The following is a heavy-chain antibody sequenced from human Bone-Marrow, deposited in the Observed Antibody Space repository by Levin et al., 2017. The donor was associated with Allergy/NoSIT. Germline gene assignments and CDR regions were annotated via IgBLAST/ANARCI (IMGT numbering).Heavy chain of an antibody. Sequence: PGGSLRLSCAASGFTFSSYSMNWVRQAPGKGLEWVSYISSSSSTIYYADSVKGRFTISRDNAKNSLYLQMNSLRAEDTAVYYCARIDSSGYSLFDYWGQGTLVTVSS. CDR3: ARIDSSGYSLFDY. J-gene: IGHJ4*02. D-gene: IGHD3-22*01. CDR2: ISSSSSTI. CDR1: GFTFSSYS. V-gene: IGHV3-48*04.